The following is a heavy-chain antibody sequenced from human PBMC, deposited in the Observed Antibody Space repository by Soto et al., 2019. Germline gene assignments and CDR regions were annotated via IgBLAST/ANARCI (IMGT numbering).Heavy chain of an antibody. J-gene: IGHJ6*02. CDR1: GFSFSTHS. D-gene: IGHD2-21*02. CDR2: IGRRSDI. V-gene: IGHV3-21*01. CDR3: AREETAWPLAYGLDV. Sequence: SCEACGFSFSTHSMLWVGQAPGEALEWVSSIGRRSDIYYADSVKGRFTISRDNAKNSMSLQMNSLRDEDTAVYYCAREETAWPLAYGLDVWGQGTTVTVSS.